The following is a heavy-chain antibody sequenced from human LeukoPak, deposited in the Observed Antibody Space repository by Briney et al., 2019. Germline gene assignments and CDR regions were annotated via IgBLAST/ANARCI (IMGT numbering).Heavy chain of an antibody. CDR2: IYYSGST. CDR3: ARVIGGYCSSTSCYQGGWFDP. V-gene: IGHV4-59*01. D-gene: IGHD2-2*01. J-gene: IGHJ5*02. CDR1: GGSISSYY. Sequence: SETLSLTYTVSGGSISSYYWSWIRQPPGKGLEWIGYIYYSGSTNYNPSLKSRVTISVDTSKNQFSLKLSSVTAADTAVYYCARVIGGYCSSTSCYQGGWFDPWGQGTLVTVSS.